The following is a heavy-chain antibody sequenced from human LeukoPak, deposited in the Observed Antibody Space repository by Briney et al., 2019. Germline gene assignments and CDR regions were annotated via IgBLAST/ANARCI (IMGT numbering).Heavy chain of an antibody. D-gene: IGHD2-15*01. V-gene: IGHV3-7*03. CDR3: AKGRGYCSGGSCQNWFDP. Sequence: GGSLRLSCAASGFTFSSYWMNWARQAPGKGLEWVASINHNGNVNYYVDSVKGRFTISRDNAKNTLYLQMNSLRAEDTAVYYCAKGRGYCSGGSCQNWFDPWGQGTLVTVSS. J-gene: IGHJ5*02. CDR2: INHNGNVN. CDR1: GFTFSSYW.